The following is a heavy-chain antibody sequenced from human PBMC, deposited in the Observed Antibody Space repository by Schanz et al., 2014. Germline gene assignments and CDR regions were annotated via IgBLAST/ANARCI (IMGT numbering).Heavy chain of an antibody. D-gene: IGHD4-17*01. V-gene: IGHV3-15*01. CDR1: GFTFSTTW. CDR3: STDLTAVHYDAIAL. Sequence: EVQLVESGGGLIKPGGSLRLSCLASGFTFSTTWMNWVRQAPGKGLEWVGRIKSKVDGGTTDNAAPVQGRFTISRDDSKNTLHLQMNSLKAEDTAVYYCSTDLTAVHYDAIALWGQGTMVTVSS. CDR2: IKSKVDGGTT. J-gene: IGHJ3*01.